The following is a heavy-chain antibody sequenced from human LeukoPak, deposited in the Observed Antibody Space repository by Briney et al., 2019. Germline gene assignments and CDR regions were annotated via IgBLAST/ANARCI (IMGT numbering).Heavy chain of an antibody. J-gene: IGHJ3*02. Sequence: SSETLSLTCTVSGGSISSYYWSWIRQPPGKGLEWIGYIYYSGSTNYNPSLKSRVTISVDTSKNQFSLKLSSVTAADTAVYYCARGASWIQLWSGAFDIWGQGTMVTVSS. CDR1: GGSISSYY. CDR3: ARGASWIQLWSGAFDI. D-gene: IGHD5-18*01. CDR2: IYYSGST. V-gene: IGHV4-59*01.